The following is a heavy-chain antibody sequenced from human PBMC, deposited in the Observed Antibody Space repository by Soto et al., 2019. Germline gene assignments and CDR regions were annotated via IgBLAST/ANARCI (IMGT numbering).Heavy chain of an antibody. CDR3: AHIVVAGLGYYFDY. CDR1: GFSLSSTRMA. V-gene: IGHV2-5*02. J-gene: IGHJ4*02. Sequence: QITLKESGPPLVKPTQTLTLTCTFSGFSLSSTRMAVGWIRQPPGKALEWLALIYWDDDKRYSPFLKSRLTITKDTSKNQVVLTMSNMVPVDTARYYCAHIVVAGLGYYFDYWGQGTLVTFSS. D-gene: IGHD6-19*01. CDR2: IYWDDDK.